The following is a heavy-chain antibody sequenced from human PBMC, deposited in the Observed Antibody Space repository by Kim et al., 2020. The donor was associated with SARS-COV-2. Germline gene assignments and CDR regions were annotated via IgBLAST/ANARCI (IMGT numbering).Heavy chain of an antibody. CDR2: T. D-gene: IGHD5-12*01. Sequence: TYYIPSLKSRVTISVDTSKNQFSLKLSSATAADTAVYYCARVRGGYWFDPWGQGTLVTVSS. J-gene: IGHJ5*02. CDR3: ARVRGGYWFDP. V-gene: IGHV4-39*07.